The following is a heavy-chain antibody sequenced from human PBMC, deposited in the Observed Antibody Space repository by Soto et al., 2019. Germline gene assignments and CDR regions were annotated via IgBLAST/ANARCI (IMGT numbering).Heavy chain of an antibody. CDR3: AHRRPTATAISGPSAFDF. CDR2: VYWNDDR. Sequence: SGPTLVNPTRTLTLTWTFSGFSLSTSGGGVGWIRQPPGKALEWLGLVYWNDDRRFRPSLKSRLTITKDTSKNQVVLTMTNMAPADTATYYCAHRRPTATAISGPSAFDFWGQGTLVTVSS. CDR1: GFSLSTSGGG. D-gene: IGHD4-17*01. J-gene: IGHJ4*02. V-gene: IGHV2-5*01.